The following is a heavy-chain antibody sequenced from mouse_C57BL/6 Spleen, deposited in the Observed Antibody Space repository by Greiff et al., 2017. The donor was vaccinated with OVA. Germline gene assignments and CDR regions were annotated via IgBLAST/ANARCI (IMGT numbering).Heavy chain of an antibody. CDR3: ATMSYGSSLYWYFDV. D-gene: IGHD1-1*01. CDR2: IDPSDSYT. CDR1: GYTFTSYW. V-gene: IGHV1-50*01. Sequence: QVQLQQPGAELVKPGASVKLSCKASGYTFTSYWMQWVKQRPGQGLEWIGEIDPSDSYTNYNQKFKGKATLTVDTSSSTAYMQLSSLTSEDSAVYYCATMSYGSSLYWYFDVWGTGTTVTVSS. J-gene: IGHJ1*03.